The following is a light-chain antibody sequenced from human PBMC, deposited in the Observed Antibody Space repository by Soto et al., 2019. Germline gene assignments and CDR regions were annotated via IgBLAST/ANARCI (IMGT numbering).Light chain of an antibody. J-gene: IGLJ2*01. Sequence: QSVLTQPPSASGTPGQTVTISCSGSSSNIGGNFVSWYQHVPGTAPKVLIFMNNQRPSGVPDRFSGSKSGTSASLAISGLLSDDESAYYCAASDASLEGVLFGGGTKLTVL. CDR3: AASDASLEGVL. CDR1: SSNIGGNF. CDR2: MNN. V-gene: IGLV1-47*01.